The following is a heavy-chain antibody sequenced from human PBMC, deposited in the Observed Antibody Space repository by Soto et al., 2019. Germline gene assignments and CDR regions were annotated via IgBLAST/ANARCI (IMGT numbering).Heavy chain of an antibody. J-gene: IGHJ6*02. CDR3: ARGELYYDFWSGYSRNYYGMDV. CDR2: IWYGGSNK. D-gene: IGHD3-3*01. Sequence: TGGSLRLSCAASGFTFSSYGMHWVRQAPGKGLEWVAVIWYGGSNKYYADSVKGRFTISRDNSKNTLYLQMNSLRAEDTAVYYCARGELYYDFWSGYSRNYYGMDVWGQGTTVTVSS. CDR1: GFTFSSYG. V-gene: IGHV3-33*01.